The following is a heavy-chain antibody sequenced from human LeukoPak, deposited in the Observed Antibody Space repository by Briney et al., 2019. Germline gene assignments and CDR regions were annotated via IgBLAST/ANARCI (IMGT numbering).Heavy chain of an antibody. J-gene: IGHJ3*02. CDR3: ARRVGATGVDAFDI. CDR2: IIPIFGTA. D-gene: IGHD1-26*01. V-gene: IGHV1-69*05. Sequence: SVKVSCKASGGTFSSYAISWVRQAPGQGLEWMGGIIPIFGTANYAQKFQGRVTITTDESTSTAYMELSSLRSEDTAVYYCARRVGATGVDAFDIWGQGTMVTVSS. CDR1: GGTFSSYA.